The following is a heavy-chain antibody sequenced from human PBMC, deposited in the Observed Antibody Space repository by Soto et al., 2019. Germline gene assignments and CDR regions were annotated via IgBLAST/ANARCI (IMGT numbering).Heavy chain of an antibody. Sequence: ASVKVSCKASGGTFSSYAISWVRQAPGQGLEWMGGIIPIFGTANYAQKFQGRVTITADESTSTAYMELSSLRSEDTTVYYCARDTTGLIAVAATGRVFDIWGQGTMVTVSS. D-gene: IGHD6-19*01. J-gene: IGHJ3*02. CDR3: ARDTTGLIAVAATGRVFDI. CDR1: GGTFSSYA. V-gene: IGHV1-69*13. CDR2: IIPIFGTA.